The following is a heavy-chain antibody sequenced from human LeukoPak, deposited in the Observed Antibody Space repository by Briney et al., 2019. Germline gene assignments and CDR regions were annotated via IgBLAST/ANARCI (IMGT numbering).Heavy chain of an antibody. CDR2: INPNSGGT. V-gene: IGHV1-2*02. CDR3: ARGQEYWSGQYYYYYMDV. D-gene: IGHD2-15*01. CDR1: GYTFTGYY. Sequence: ASVKVSCKASGYTFTGYYMHWVRQAPGQGLEWMGWINPNSGGTNYAQKFQGRVTMTRDTSISTAYMELSRLRSDDTAVYYCARGQEYWSGQYYYYYMDVWGKGTTVTVSS. J-gene: IGHJ6*03.